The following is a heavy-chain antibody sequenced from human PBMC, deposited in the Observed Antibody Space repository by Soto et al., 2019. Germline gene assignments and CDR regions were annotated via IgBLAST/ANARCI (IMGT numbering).Heavy chain of an antibody. D-gene: IGHD3-22*01. J-gene: IGHJ4*02. CDR3: ERMDYHEGEGYFAY. V-gene: IGHV4-59*01. CDR2: IYYSGAT. CDR1: GGSISSYY. Sequence: PSETLSLTCTVSGGSISSYYWSWIRQPPGKGLEWIGYIYYSGATNYNPSLKSRVTISIDTSKNQFYLKLTSVTAADTAVYYCERMDYHEGEGYFAYWGQGTLVTVSS.